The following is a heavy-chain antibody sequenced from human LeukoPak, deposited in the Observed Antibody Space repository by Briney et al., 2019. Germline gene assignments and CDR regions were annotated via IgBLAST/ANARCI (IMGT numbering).Heavy chain of an antibody. CDR3: AKVASSGSYCHLDY. J-gene: IGHJ4*02. CDR2: ISAYNGNT. Sequence: ASVTVSCKASGYTFTSYGISWVRQAPGQGLEWMGWISAYNGNTNYVQKLQGRVTMTTDTSTSTAYMELRSLRSDDTAVYYCAKVASSGSYCHLDYWGQGTLVTVSS. CDR1: GYTFTSYG. V-gene: IGHV1-18*01. D-gene: IGHD1-26*01.